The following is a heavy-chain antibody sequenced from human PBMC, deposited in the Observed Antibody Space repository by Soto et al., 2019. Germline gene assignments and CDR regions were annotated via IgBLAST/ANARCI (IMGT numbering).Heavy chain of an antibody. CDR2: IYYSGST. CDR3: AGTAYYDILTGYFH. D-gene: IGHD3-9*01. CDR1: GGSISSSSYY. V-gene: IGHV4-39*01. J-gene: IGHJ4*02. Sequence: SETLSLTCTVSGGSISSSSYYWGWIRQPPGKGLEWIGSIYYSGSTYYNPSLKSRVTISVDTSKNQFSLKLSSVTAADTAVYYCAGTAYYDILTGYFHWGQGTLVTVSS.